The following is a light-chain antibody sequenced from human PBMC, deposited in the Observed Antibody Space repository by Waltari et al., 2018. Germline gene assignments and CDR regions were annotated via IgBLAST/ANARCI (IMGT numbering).Light chain of an antibody. CDR3: QQYYITPLS. V-gene: IGKV4-1*01. Sequence: DIVMTQSPDSLAVSLGERATINCKSSQSVLYSSDNRNYLAWYQQKPGQPPNLRIYWASTREAGVPDRFSGSGSGTDFTLTISSLQAEDVAVYYCQQYYITPLSFGRGTKVEIK. J-gene: IGKJ4*01. CDR1: QSVLYSSDNRNY. CDR2: WAS.